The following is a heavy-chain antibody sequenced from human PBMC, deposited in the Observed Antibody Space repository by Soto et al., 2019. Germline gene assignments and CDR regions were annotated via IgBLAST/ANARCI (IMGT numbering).Heavy chain of an antibody. Sequence: GGSLRLSCAASGFTFSSYSMNWVRQAPGKGLEWVSYISSSSSTIYYADSVKGRFTISRDNAKNSLYLQMNSLRAEDTAVYYCARINRGEQLASSWGYWGQGTLVTVSS. CDR3: ARINRGEQLASSWGY. J-gene: IGHJ4*02. D-gene: IGHD6-6*01. CDR2: ISSSSSTI. V-gene: IGHV3-48*01. CDR1: GFTFSSYS.